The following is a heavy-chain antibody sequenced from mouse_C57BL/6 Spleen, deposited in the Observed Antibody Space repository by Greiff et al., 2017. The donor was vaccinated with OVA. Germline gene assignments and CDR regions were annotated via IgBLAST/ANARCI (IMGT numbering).Heavy chain of an antibody. D-gene: IGHD1-2*01. V-gene: IGHV5-9-1*02. CDR3: TRDRDYYGIYYAMDY. J-gene: IGHJ4*01. Sequence: EVNVVESGAGLVKPGGSLKLSCAASGFTFSSYAMSWVRQTPEKRLEWVAYISSGGDYIYYADTVKGRFTISRDNARNTLYLQMSSLKSEDTAMYYCTRDRDYYGIYYAMDYWGQGTSVTVSS. CDR2: ISSGGDYI. CDR1: GFTFSSYA.